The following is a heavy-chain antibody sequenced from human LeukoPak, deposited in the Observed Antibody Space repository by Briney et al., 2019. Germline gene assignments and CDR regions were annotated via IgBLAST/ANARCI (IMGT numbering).Heavy chain of an antibody. CDR3: ATIRDTAHRYWYFDL. CDR1: GDSISSYY. J-gene: IGHJ2*01. Sequence: SETLSLTCTVSGDSISSYYWSWIRQPPGKGLEWIGYMYYSGSTSYNPSLKSRVTMSVDTSKNQFSLKLSSVTAADTAVYYCATIRDTAHRYWYFDLWGRGTLVIVSS. V-gene: IGHV4-59*03. CDR2: MYYSGST. D-gene: IGHD5-18*01.